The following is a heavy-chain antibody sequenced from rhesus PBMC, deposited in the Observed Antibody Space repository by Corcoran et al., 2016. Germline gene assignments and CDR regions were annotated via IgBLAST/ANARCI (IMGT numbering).Heavy chain of an antibody. D-gene: IGHD1-1-1*01. Sequence: EVQLVQSGAEVKRPGESLRISCKTSGYSFPSSLISWVRQLPGQCLEWLGSIYPGNSETRYKPAVQGHVTITADKSISTTYRQWSSLKASDTATYYCAKETAFSWNYYCDYWGQGVLVTVSS. J-gene: IGHJ4*01. CDR3: AKETAFSWNYYCDY. CDR1: GYSFPSSL. CDR2: IYPGNSET. V-gene: IGHV5S1*01.